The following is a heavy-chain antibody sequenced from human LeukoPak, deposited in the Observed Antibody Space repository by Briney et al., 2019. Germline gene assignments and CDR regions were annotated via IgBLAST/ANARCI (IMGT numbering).Heavy chain of an antibody. CDR3: AKGQYASGWNSGNY. CDR1: GLTFSSET. D-gene: IGHD1/OR15-1a*01. Sequence: GGSLRLSCAASGLTFSSETMNWVRQAPGKGLEWVSSISSDSAWIYYADSVKGRFTISRDNPKNSLYLQMNYLRAEDTAVYYCAKGQYASGWNSGNYWGQGTLVTVSS. CDR2: ISSDSAWI. J-gene: IGHJ4*02. V-gene: IGHV3-21*04.